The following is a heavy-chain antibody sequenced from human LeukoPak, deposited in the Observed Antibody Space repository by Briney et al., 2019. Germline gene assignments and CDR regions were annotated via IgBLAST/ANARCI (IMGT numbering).Heavy chain of an antibody. CDR2: IIPILNVA. V-gene: IGHV1-69*04. J-gene: IGHJ4*02. D-gene: IGHD2-15*01. CDR1: GGTFSSCA. Sequence: SVKVSCKASGGTFSSCAISWVRQAPGQGLEWMGRIIPILNVAIYAQNFQGRVTIIADESTGTAYMELSSLRSEDTAVYYCARDNPPFCNGGTCYSYWGQGTLVTVSS. CDR3: ARDNPPFCNGGTCYSY.